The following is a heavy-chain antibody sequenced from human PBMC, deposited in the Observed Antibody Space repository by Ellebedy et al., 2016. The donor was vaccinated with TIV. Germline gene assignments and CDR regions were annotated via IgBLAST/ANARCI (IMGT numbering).Heavy chain of an antibody. CDR2: ISGSGDYT. CDR3: AKQQWLDN. J-gene: IGHJ4*02. Sequence: PGGSLRLSCAASGFTFSSYAMSWVRQAPGKGLEWVSVISGSGDYTNYADSVKGRFTISRDKSKSTLSLQMNSLRAEDTAVYYCAKQQWLDNWGQGTLVTVSS. CDR1: GFTFSSYA. V-gene: IGHV3-23*01. D-gene: IGHD6-19*01.